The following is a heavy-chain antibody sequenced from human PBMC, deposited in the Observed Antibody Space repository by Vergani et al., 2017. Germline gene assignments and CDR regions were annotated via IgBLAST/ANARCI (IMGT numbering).Heavy chain of an antibody. V-gene: IGHV1-58*01. D-gene: IGHD6-19*01. CDR2: IVVGSGNT. Sequence: QMQLVQSGPEVKKPGTSVKVSCKASGFTFTSSTVQWVRQARGQRLEWIGWIVVGSGNTNYAQKFQERVTITRDMSTSTAYMELSSLRSEDTAVYYCAADXKPGIAVAGMLNAEYFQHWGQGTLVIVSS. CDR3: AADXKPGIAVAGMLNAEYFQH. CDR1: GFTFTSST. J-gene: IGHJ1*01.